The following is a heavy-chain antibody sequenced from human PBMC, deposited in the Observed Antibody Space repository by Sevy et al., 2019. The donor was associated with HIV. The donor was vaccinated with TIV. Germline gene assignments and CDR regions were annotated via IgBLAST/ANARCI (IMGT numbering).Heavy chain of an antibody. Sequence: GGSLRLSCAASEFTFSIYAIHWVRQAPGKGLEWVAVISYDGSKKYYVDSVKGRFTISRDNSKNTLYLQMNSLRPEDTAVYYCARDLPSAVTNPFYYYGMDVWGQGTTVTVSS. J-gene: IGHJ6*02. V-gene: IGHV3-30*04. CDR2: ISYDGSKK. CDR3: ARDLPSAVTNPFYYYGMDV. D-gene: IGHD4-17*01. CDR1: EFTFSIYA.